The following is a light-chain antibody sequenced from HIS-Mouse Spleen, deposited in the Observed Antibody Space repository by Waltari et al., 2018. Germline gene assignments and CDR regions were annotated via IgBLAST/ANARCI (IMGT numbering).Light chain of an antibody. Sequence: QSALTQPASVSGSPGQSITISCTGTSSDACGYNYVSWYQHHPGKAPKLMIYDVSIRPSGVSNRFSGSKSGNTASLTISGLQAEDEADYYCSSYTSSSFNVVFGGGTKLTVL. CDR1: SSDACGYNY. V-gene: IGLV2-14*03. J-gene: IGLJ2*01. CDR3: SSYTSSSFNVV. CDR2: DVS.